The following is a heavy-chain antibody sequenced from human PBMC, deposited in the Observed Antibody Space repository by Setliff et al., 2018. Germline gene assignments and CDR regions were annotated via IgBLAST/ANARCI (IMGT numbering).Heavy chain of an antibody. CDR2: IIPIFATA. V-gene: IGHV1-69*13. CDR3: ARALVPCSLCYYYYVMDV. Sequence: SVKVSCKASGGTFSTYAISWVRQAPGQGLEWMGGIIPIFATANYAQKFQGRVTITADESTSTAYMELSSLRSEGTAVYYCARALVPCSLCYYYYVMDVWGQGTTVPVAS. CDR1: GGTFSTYA. J-gene: IGHJ6*02. D-gene: IGHD2-15*01.